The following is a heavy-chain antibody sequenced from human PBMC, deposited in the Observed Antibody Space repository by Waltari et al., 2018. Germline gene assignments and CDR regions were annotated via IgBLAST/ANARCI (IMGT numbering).Heavy chain of an antibody. Sequence: EVQLVESGGGSVQPGGSLRLSCAASGMPLCNYWLNWVRQAPGKGLEWVANIKQDGSEKNYVDSVEGRFSISRDNAQNSLYLQMNSLRAEDTAIYYCVTGLTTVTAKDYFDHWGQGALVTVS. D-gene: IGHD4-17*01. CDR3: VTGLTTVTAKDYFDH. CDR1: GMPLCNYW. J-gene: IGHJ4*02. CDR2: IKQDGSEK. V-gene: IGHV3-7*01.